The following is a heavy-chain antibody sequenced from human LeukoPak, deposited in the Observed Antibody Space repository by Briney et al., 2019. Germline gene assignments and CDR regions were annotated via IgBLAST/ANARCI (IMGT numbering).Heavy chain of an antibody. Sequence: GGSLRLSCGASGFLFSRYAMSWVRQTPARGLEWVSSLRGNGETFYADSVKGRFTLSRDDSRNTVYLQLNNLRVEDTAIYYCAKANWVSDADAVWWGQGTLVTVSS. CDR2: LRGNGET. CDR3: AKANWVSDADAVW. CDR1: GFLFSRYA. J-gene: IGHJ4*02. D-gene: IGHD3-16*01. V-gene: IGHV3-23*01.